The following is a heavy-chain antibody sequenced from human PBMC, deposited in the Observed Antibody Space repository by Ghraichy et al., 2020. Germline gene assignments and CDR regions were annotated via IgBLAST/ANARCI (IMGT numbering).Heavy chain of an antibody. V-gene: IGHV1-2*02. CDR2: INPNSGGT. J-gene: IGHJ4*02. CDR3: ARGLYYDFWGFDY. CDR1: GYTFTGYY. Sequence: ASVKVSCKASGYTFTGYYMHWVRQAPGQGLEWMGWINPNSGGTNYAQKFQGRVTMTRDTSISTAYMELSRLRSDDTAVYYCARGLYYDFWGFDYWGQGTLVTVSS. D-gene: IGHD3-3*01.